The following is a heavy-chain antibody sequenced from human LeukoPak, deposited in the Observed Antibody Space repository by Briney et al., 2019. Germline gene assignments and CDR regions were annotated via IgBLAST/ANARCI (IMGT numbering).Heavy chain of an antibody. Sequence: GGSLRLSCAASGFTFSSYAMSWVRQAPGKGLEWVSAISGSGGSTYYADSVKGRFTISRDNSKNTLYLQMNSLRAEDTAVYYCAKDRAIFGVVILAGYWGQGTLVTVSS. D-gene: IGHD3-3*01. V-gene: IGHV3-23*01. CDR3: AKDRAIFGVVILAGY. CDR2: ISGSGGST. CDR1: GFTFSSYA. J-gene: IGHJ4*02.